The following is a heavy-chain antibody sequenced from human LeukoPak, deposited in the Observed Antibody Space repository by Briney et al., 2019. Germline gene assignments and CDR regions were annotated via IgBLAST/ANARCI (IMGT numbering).Heavy chain of an antibody. V-gene: IGHV3-11*01. CDR2: ISGSGHTI. Sequence: GGSLRLSCAAFGFTFSDYYMSWIRQAPGKGLEWVSYISGSGHTIYYADSVKGRFTISRDNAKNSLHLQMNSLRAEDSAVYYCARGGTRWFDPWGQGTLVTVSS. CDR1: GFTFSDYY. J-gene: IGHJ5*02. D-gene: IGHD1-1*01. CDR3: ARGGTRWFDP.